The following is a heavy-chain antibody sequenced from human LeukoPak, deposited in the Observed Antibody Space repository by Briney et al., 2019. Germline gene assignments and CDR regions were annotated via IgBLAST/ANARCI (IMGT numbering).Heavy chain of an antibody. V-gene: IGHV3-11*01. CDR3: GKGSLAVPATPLDF. Sequence: PGGSLRLSCTASGFDFSNSFMTWVRQAPGKGLEWISYISSRSTTIYYADSVKGRFTISRYNGKNTVYLQLNNLRVDDPAVFYCGKGSLAVPATPLDFWRQGTLATVSS. J-gene: IGHJ4*02. D-gene: IGHD2-15*01. CDR2: ISSRSTTI. CDR1: GFDFSNSF.